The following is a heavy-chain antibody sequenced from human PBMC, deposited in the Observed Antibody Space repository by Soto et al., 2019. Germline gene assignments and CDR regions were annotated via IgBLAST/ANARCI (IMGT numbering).Heavy chain of an antibody. CDR3: ARDPGDLTGLIDY. V-gene: IGHV3-30-3*01. Sequence: QVQLVESGGGVVQPGRSLRLSCAASGFTFSSYAMHWVRQAPGKGLEWVAVISYDGSNKYYADSVKGRFTISRDNSKNTLYRQMNSLRAEDTAVYYCARDPGDLTGLIDYWGQGTLVTVSS. J-gene: IGHJ4*02. CDR1: GFTFSSYA. CDR2: ISYDGSNK.